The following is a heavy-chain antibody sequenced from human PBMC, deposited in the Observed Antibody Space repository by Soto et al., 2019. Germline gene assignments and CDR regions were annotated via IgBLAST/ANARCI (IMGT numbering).Heavy chain of an antibody. CDR3: AREKANPGIAVAGDYYYGMDV. V-gene: IGHV1-69*13. J-gene: IGHJ6*02. CDR2: IIPIFGTA. D-gene: IGHD6-19*01. Sequence: SVKVSCKASGGTFSSYAISWVRQAPGQGLEWMGGIIPIFGTANYAQKFQGRVTITADESTSTAYMELSSLRSEDTAVYYCAREKANPGIAVAGDYYYGMDVWGQGTTVTVSS. CDR1: GGTFSSYA.